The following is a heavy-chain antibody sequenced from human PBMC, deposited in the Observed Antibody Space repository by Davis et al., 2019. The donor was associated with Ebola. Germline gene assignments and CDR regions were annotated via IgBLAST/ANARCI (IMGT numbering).Heavy chain of an antibody. Sequence: PSETLSLTCNVSGDSISSGGYYWSWVRQRPGKGLEWLGHIYYTGSADYNPSLAGRLTMSVDTSKNQFSLELTSVIAADTAEYYCARLGRDVVVPAVTLDFDYWGQGILVAVSS. CDR1: GDSISSGGYY. CDR3: ARLGRDVVVPAVTLDFDY. V-gene: IGHV4-31*03. D-gene: IGHD2-15*01. CDR2: IYYTGSA. J-gene: IGHJ4*02.